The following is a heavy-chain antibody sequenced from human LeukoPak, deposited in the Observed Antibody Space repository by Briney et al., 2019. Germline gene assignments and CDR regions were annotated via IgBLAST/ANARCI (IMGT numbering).Heavy chain of an antibody. Sequence: SETLSLTCTVSGGSISSSSYYWGWIRQPPGKGLEWIGSIYYSGSTYYNPSLKSRVTISVDTSKNQFSLKMTSVTAADTAVYFCARVGSGGAWFDFWGQGTLVTVSS. J-gene: IGHJ4*02. V-gene: IGHV4-39*07. CDR2: IYYSGST. CDR3: ARVGSGGAWFDF. D-gene: IGHD6-19*01. CDR1: GGSISSSSYY.